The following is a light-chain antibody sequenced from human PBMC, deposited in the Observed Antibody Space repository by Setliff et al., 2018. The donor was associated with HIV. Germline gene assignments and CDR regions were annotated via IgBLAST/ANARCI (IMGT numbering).Light chain of an antibody. CDR1: SGDIGRYKY. V-gene: IGLV2-14*03. CDR2: DVN. J-gene: IGLJ1*01. Sequence: QSALAQPASVSGSPGQSITISCTGTSGDIGRYKYVSWYQQHPGKAPKLMIYDVNNRPSGVSNRFSGSKSGNTASLTISGLQAEDEADYYCSSYTRTTTLVFGTGTKVTVL. CDR3: SSYTRTTTLV.